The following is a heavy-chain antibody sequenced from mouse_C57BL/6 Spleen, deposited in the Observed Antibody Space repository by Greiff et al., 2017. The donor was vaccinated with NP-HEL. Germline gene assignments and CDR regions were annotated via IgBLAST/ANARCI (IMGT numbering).Heavy chain of an antibody. D-gene: IGHD2-4*01. J-gene: IGHJ1*03. V-gene: IGHV4-1*01. Sequence: EVKLMESGGGLVQPGGSLKLSCAASGIDFSRYWMSWVRRAPGKGLEWIGEINPDSSTINYAPSLKDKFIISRDNAKNTLYLQMSKVRSEDTALYYCARPGFYYDHWYFDVWGTGTTVTVSS. CDR3: ARPGFYYDHWYFDV. CDR1: GIDFSRYW. CDR2: INPDSSTI.